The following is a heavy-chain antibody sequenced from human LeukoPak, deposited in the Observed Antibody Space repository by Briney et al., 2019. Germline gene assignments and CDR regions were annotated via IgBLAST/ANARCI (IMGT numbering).Heavy chain of an antibody. CDR3: ATSSGSYFPYAFDI. Sequence: GGSLRLSCAASGFTVSSNYMSWVRQAPGKGLEWVSVIYSGGSTYYADSVKGRFTTSRDNSKNTLYLQMNSLRAEDTAVYYCATSSGSYFPYAFDIWGQGTMVTVSS. CDR2: IYSGGST. V-gene: IGHV3-53*01. J-gene: IGHJ3*02. D-gene: IGHD1-26*01. CDR1: GFTVSSNY.